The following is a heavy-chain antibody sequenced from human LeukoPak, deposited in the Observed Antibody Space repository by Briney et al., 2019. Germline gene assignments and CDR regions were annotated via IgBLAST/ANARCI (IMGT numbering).Heavy chain of an antibody. Sequence: SQTLSLTCTVSGGSISSGGYYWSWIRQPPGKGLEWIGEIYHSGSTNYNPSLKSRVTISVDKSKNQFSLKLSSVTAADTAVYYCARVLIHLCGWHFDYWGQGTLVTVSS. V-gene: IGHV4-30-2*01. CDR2: IYHSGST. CDR3: ARVLIHLCGWHFDY. D-gene: IGHD5-18*01. CDR1: GGSISSGGYY. J-gene: IGHJ4*02.